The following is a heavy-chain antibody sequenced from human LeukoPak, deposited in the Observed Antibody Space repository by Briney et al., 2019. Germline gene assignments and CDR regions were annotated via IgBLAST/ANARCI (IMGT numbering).Heavy chain of an antibody. Sequence: GGSLRLSCAASGFTFDDYAMHWVRQAPGRGLEWVSGITWNSGTIGYADSVKGRFTISRDSAQNSMYLQMNGVRAEDSGLSYCVEGDAYDYRDAFDVWGQGTMVTVSS. CDR2: ITWNSGTI. D-gene: IGHD4-11*01. V-gene: IGHV3-9*01. J-gene: IGHJ3*01. CDR1: GFTFDDYA. CDR3: VEGDAYDYRDAFDV.